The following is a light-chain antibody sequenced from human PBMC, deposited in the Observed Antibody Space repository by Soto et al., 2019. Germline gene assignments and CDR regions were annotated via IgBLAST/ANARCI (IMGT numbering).Light chain of an antibody. CDR1: QSVSSSY. CDR2: GAS. Sequence: EIVLTQSPGTLSLSPGERATLSCRASQSVSSSYLAWYQQKPGQAPRLLIYGASSRATCIPDRFSGSESGTDFTLTISRREPEDFAVYYCQQYGSSPRTFGQGTKVDIK. V-gene: IGKV3-20*01. CDR3: QQYGSSPRT. J-gene: IGKJ1*01.